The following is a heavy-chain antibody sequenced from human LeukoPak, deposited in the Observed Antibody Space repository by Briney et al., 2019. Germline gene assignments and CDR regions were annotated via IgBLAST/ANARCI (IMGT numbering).Heavy chain of an antibody. CDR2: INPNSGGT. CDR3: ARAGWGIIVVVPAAIGAFDI. J-gene: IGHJ3*02. D-gene: IGHD2-2*01. CDR1: GYTFTGYY. Sequence: GASVKVSCKASGYTFTGYYMHWVRQAPGQGLEWMGWINPNSGGTNYAQKFQGRVTMTRETSISTAYMELSRLRSDDTAVYYCARAGWGIIVVVPAAIGAFDIWGQGTMVTVSS. V-gene: IGHV1-2*02.